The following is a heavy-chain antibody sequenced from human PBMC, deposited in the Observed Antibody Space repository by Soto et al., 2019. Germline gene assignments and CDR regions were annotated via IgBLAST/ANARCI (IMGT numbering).Heavy chain of an antibody. J-gene: IGHJ3*02. CDR2: IIPIFGTA. V-gene: IGHV1-69*13. Sequence: GASVKVSCKASGGTFSSYAISLVRQAPGQGLEWMGGIIPIFGTANYAQKFQGRVTITADESTSTAYMELSSLRSEDTAVYYCARDRRYYDSSGPTAPRAFDIWGQGTMVTVSS. D-gene: IGHD3-22*01. CDR3: ARDRRYYDSSGPTAPRAFDI. CDR1: GGTFSSYA.